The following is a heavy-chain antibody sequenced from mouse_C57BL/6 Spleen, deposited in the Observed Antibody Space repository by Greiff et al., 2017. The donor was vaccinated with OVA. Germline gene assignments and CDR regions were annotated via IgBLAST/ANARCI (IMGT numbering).Heavy chain of an antibody. Sequence: QVQLKQPGAELVRPGSSVKLSCKASGYTFTSYWMHWVKQRPIQGLEWIGNIDPSDSETHYNQKFKDKATLTVDKSSSTAYMQLSSLTSEDSAVDYCARRSYGSSLDYWGQGTTLTVSS. J-gene: IGHJ2*01. D-gene: IGHD1-1*01. CDR3: ARRSYGSSLDY. V-gene: IGHV1-52*01. CDR2: IDPSDSET. CDR1: GYTFTSYW.